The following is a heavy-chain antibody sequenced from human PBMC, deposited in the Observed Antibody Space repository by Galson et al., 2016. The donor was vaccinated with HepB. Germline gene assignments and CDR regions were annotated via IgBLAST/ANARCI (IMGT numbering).Heavy chain of an antibody. V-gene: IGHV3-48*04. D-gene: IGHD2-15*01. CDR2: ITRSPGAI. Sequence: SLRLSCAASGFTFSSYSMNWVRQAPGKGLEWISCITRSPGAIYYADSVKGRFTISRDNAKNSLYLQMNSLRAEDTAVYYCAREDWGSQALLRLFYSWGQGTLVTVSS. CDR1: GFTFSSYS. J-gene: IGHJ4*02. CDR3: AREDWGSQALLRLFYS.